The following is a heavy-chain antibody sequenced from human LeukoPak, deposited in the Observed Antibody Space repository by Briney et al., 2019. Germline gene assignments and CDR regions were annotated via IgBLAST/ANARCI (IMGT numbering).Heavy chain of an antibody. CDR2: IYYSGST. Sequence: SETLSLTCTVSGGSIRSYFWSWIRQPPGKGLEWIGYIYYSGSTNYNPSLKSRVTISVDTSKNQFSLKLSSVTAADTAVYYCARGSDHYDSSGYGYWGQGTLVTVSS. J-gene: IGHJ4*02. CDR3: ARGSDHYDSSGYGY. CDR1: GGSIRSYF. D-gene: IGHD3-22*01. V-gene: IGHV4-59*01.